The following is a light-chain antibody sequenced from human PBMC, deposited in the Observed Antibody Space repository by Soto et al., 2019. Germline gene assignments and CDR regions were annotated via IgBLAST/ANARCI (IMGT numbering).Light chain of an antibody. J-gene: IGKJ1*01. CDR2: KAS. V-gene: IGKV1-5*03. CDR3: QQYNSYRRT. CDR1: QSISSW. Sequence: DIQMTQSPSTLSASVGDRVTITCRASQSISSWLAWYQQKPGKAPKLLIYKASSLESGVPSRFSGSGSGTEFNLTISSLQLDDFAANYCQQYNSYRRTFGQGTKVEIK.